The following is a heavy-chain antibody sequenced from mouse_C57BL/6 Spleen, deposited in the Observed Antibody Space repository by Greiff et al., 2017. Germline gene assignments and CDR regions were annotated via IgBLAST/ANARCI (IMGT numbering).Heavy chain of an antibody. CDR1: GYTFTSYW. CDR2: INPSTGGT. CDR3: ARKRLASMDY. J-gene: IGHJ4*01. V-gene: IGHV1-53*01. Sequence: VKLQQPGTELVKPGASVKLSCKASGYTFTSYWMNWVKQRHGQGLEWIGNINPSTGGTIYNETFKSKATLTVDKSSSTAYMQRSSLTSEDAAVYYCARKRLASMDYWGQGTTVTVSS. D-gene: IGHD3-2*02.